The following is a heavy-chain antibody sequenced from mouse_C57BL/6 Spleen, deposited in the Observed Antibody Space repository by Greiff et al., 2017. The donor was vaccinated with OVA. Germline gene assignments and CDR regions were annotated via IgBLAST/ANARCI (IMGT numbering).Heavy chain of an antibody. CDR3: ASLTGFAY. V-gene: IGHV5-6*01. D-gene: IGHD4-1*01. CDR2: ISSGGSYT. Sequence: EVKVVESGGDLVKPGGSLKLSCAASGFTFSSYGMSWVRQTPDKRLEWVATISSGGSYTYYPDSVKGRFTISRDNAKNTLYLQMSSLKSEDTAMYYCASLTGFAYWGQGTLVTVSA. J-gene: IGHJ3*01. CDR1: GFTFSSYG.